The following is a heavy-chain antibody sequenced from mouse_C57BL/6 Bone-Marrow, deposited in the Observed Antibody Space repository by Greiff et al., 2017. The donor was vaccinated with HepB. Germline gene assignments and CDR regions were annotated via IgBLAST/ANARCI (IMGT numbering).Heavy chain of an antibody. CDR3: ARGHYYGPRH. D-gene: IGHD1-2*01. V-gene: IGHV1-50*01. Sequence: QVQLQQPGAELVKPGASVKLSCKASGYTFTSYWMQWVKQRPGQGLEWIGEIDPSDSYTNYNQKFKGKATLTVDTSSSTPYMQLSSLTSEDSAVYYCARGHYYGPRHWGQGTTLTVSS. CDR2: IDPSDSYT. CDR1: GYTFTSYW. J-gene: IGHJ2*01.